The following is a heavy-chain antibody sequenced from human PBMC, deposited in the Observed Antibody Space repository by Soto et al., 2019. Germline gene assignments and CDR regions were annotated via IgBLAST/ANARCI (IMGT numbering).Heavy chain of an antibody. D-gene: IGHD3-9*01. CDR1: GASISSGGYY. V-gene: IGHV4-31*03. CDR3: ARAPAHYDMWTGYTPSYYGMDV. J-gene: IGHJ6*02. Sequence: SETLSLTCTVSGASISSGGYYWSWIRQHPGKGLEWIGYIYYSGSTYYNPSLKSRVTISVDTSKNQFSLKLSSVTAADTAVYYCARAPAHYDMWTGYTPSYYGMDVWGQGTTVTVSS. CDR2: IYYSGST.